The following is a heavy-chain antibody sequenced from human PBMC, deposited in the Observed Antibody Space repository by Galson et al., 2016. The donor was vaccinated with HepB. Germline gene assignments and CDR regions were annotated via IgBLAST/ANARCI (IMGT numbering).Heavy chain of an antibody. CDR2: IRDGDGRT. D-gene: IGHD6-19*01. J-gene: IGHJ3*02. Sequence: SLRLSCAGSGFTFSSYAMNWVRQAPGKGLEWVSSIRDGDGRTHYADSVKGRFTISRDNSKNTLSLQMNSLRAEATAIYYCAKISLGGYSSGWGGSFDIWGQGTKVTVSS. CDR3: AKISLGGYSSGWGGSFDI. V-gene: IGHV3-23*01. CDR1: GFTFSSYA.